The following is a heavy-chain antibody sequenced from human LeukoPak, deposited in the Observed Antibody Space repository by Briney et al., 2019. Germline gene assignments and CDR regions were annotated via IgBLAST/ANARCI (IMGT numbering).Heavy chain of an antibody. CDR3: ARAPRQLSYYYGVDV. D-gene: IGHD5-18*01. CDR1: GYTFTSTE. J-gene: IGHJ6*02. Sequence: ASVKVSCKASGYTFTSTEIMWVRQATGQGLEWMGWMNPNSGDTGYAQKFQGRVTMTRDTSTSTAYMELSRLRFEDTVVYYCARAPRQLSYYYGVDVWGQGTTVTVSS. V-gene: IGHV1-8*01. CDR2: MNPNSGDT.